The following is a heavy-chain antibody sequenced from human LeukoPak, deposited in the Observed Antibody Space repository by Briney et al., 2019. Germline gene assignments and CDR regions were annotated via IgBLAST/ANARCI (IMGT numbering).Heavy chain of an antibody. CDR3: ARDGGNHYYHSTASSWDY. V-gene: IGHV3-21*01. CDR2: ISSTSSYI. J-gene: IGHJ4*02. D-gene: IGHD3-22*01. CDR1: GFTFSSYS. Sequence: GGSLRLSCAASGFTFSSYSMNWVRQAPGKGLEWVSSISSTSSYIYYADSVKGRFTISRDNAKNSLYLQMNSLRAEDTAVYYCARDGGNHYYHSTASSWDYWGQGTLVTVSS.